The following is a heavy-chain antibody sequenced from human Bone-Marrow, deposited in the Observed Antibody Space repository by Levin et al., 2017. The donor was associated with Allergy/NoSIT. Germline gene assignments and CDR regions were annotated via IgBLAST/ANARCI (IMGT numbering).Heavy chain of an antibody. CDR2: ISGSGGNT. V-gene: IGHV3-23*01. Sequence: GASVKVSCAASGFIFSNYAMNWVRQAPGKGLEWVSQISGSGGNTHYADSVKGRFTSSRDNSKNTLYLQMNSLRAEDTAVYYCAGYDTSAYHSPFDYWGQGTLVTVSS. D-gene: IGHD3-22*01. J-gene: IGHJ4*02. CDR3: AGYDTSAYHSPFDY. CDR1: GFIFSNYA.